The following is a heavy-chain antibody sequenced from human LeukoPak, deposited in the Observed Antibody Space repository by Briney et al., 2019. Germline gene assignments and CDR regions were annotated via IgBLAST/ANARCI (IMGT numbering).Heavy chain of an antibody. CDR1: GGTFSSYA. Sequence: ASVTVSCTASGGTFSSYAISWVRQAPGQGLEWMGGIIPIFGTANYAQKFQGRVTITADESTSTAYMELSSLRSEDTAVYYCARGKAYYYDSSGYEPPRYWGQGTLVTVSS. D-gene: IGHD3-22*01. CDR2: IIPIFGTA. V-gene: IGHV1-69*01. J-gene: IGHJ4*02. CDR3: ARGKAYYYDSSGYEPPRY.